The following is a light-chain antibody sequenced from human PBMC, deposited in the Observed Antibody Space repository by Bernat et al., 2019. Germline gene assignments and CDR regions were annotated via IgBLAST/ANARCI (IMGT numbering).Light chain of an antibody. V-gene: IGKV1-33*01. J-gene: IGKJ3*01. CDR2: DAS. Sequence: DIQMTQSPFSLSASVGDRVTITCQASQDISNYLNWYQQKPGKAPKLLIYDASNLETVVPSRFSGSGSGTDFTFTISSLQPEDIATYYCQQYDNLPFTFGPGTKVDIK. CDR3: QQYDNLPFT. CDR1: QDISNY.